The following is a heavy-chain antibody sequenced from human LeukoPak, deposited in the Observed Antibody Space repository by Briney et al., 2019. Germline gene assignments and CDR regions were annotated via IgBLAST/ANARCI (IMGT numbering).Heavy chain of an antibody. V-gene: IGHV4-38-2*02. D-gene: IGHD3-10*01. J-gene: IGHJ4*02. CDR2: IYHSGST. Sequence: SETLSLTCTVSGYSISSGYYWGWIRQPPGKGLEWIGSIYHSGSTYYNPSLKSRVTISVDTSKNQSSLKLSSVTAADTAVYYCACVGFGRTYYFDYWGQGTLVTVSS. CDR3: ACVGFGRTYYFDY. CDR1: GYSISSGYY.